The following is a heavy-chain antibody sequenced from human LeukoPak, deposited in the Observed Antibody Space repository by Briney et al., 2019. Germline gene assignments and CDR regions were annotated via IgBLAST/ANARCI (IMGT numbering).Heavy chain of an antibody. D-gene: IGHD1-14*01. Sequence: GGSLRLSCAASGFTFTRYWMHWVRQAPGKGLEWVSGISWNSGSIGYADSVKGRFTISRDNAKNSLYLQMNSLRAEDMALYYCAKSRSTGYSADAFDIWGQGTMVTVSS. V-gene: IGHV3-9*03. CDR3: AKSRSTGYSADAFDI. CDR2: ISWNSGSI. CDR1: GFTFTRYW. J-gene: IGHJ3*02.